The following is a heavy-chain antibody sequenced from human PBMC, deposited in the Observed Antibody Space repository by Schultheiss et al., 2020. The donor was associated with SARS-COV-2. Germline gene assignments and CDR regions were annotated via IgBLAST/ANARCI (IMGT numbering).Heavy chain of an antibody. CDR1: GGSFSGYY. J-gene: IGHJ4*02. CDR2: INHSGST. V-gene: IGHV4-34*01. CDR3: ARGEYQLLYVLDY. Sequence: GSLSLSCAVYGGSFSGYYWSWIRHPPGKGLEWIGEINHSGSTNYNPSLKSRVTISVDTSKNQFSLKLSSVTAADTAVYYCARGEYQLLYVLDYWGQGTLVTVSS. D-gene: IGHD2-2*02.